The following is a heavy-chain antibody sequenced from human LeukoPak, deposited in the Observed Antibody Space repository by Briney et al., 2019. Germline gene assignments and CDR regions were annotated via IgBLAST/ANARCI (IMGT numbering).Heavy chain of an antibody. V-gene: IGHV3-30-3*01. CDR2: ISYDGSNK. J-gene: IGHJ4*02. CDR1: GFTFSSYA. Sequence: GGSLRLSCAASGFTFSSYAMSWVRQAPGKGLEWVAVISYDGSNKYYADSVKGRFTISRDNSKNTLYLQINSLRAEDTAVYYCARKLAAADPNYWGQGTLVTVSS. D-gene: IGHD6-13*01. CDR3: ARKLAAADPNY.